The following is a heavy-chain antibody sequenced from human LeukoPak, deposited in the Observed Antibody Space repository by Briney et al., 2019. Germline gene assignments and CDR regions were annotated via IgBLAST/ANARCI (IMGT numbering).Heavy chain of an antibody. Sequence: GESLKISCKGSGYRFTSDWIGWVRQMPGKGLEWMGIIYPADSNTRYSPSFQGQVAISADKSINTAYLQWSSLKASDTAMYYCARHLSGNWYNEKAFDFWGQGSLVTVSS. D-gene: IGHD6-13*01. CDR3: ARHLSGNWYNEKAFDF. V-gene: IGHV5-51*01. J-gene: IGHJ4*02. CDR2: IYPADSNT. CDR1: GYRFTSDW.